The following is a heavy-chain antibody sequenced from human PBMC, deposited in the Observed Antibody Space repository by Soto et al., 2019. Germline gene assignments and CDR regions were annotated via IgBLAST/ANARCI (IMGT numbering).Heavy chain of an antibody. CDR2: IVAGSGNT. Sequence: SVKVSCKVSGFTFSDSAVQWVRQARGQGLEWIGWIVAGSGNTNYAQKFQERVTITRDMSTSTAYMVLSSLRSDDTAVYYCAAGRTGGSYYGMDVWGQGTTVTVSS. CDR1: GFTFSDSA. CDR3: AAGRTGGSYYGMDV. V-gene: IGHV1-58*01. D-gene: IGHD2-2*01. J-gene: IGHJ6*02.